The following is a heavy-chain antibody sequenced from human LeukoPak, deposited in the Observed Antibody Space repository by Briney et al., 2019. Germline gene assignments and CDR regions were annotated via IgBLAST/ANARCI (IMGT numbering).Heavy chain of an antibody. J-gene: IGHJ5*02. CDR2: MYYTGST. CDR3: ARLTGAVAESWFDP. D-gene: IGHD6-19*01. V-gene: IGHV4-59*08. CDR1: SGSITSYY. Sequence: PSETLSLTCTVSSGSITSYYWSWIRQPPGKGPEWIGYMYYTGSTNYNPSLKSRVTISADTSKNQFSLKLRSVTAADTAVYYCARLTGAVAESWFDPWGQGTLVTVSS.